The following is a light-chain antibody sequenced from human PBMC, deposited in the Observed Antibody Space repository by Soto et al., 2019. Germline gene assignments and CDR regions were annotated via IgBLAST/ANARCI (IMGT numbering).Light chain of an antibody. CDR1: SSDVGGYKY. CDR2: DVS. V-gene: IGLV2-11*01. J-gene: IGLJ3*02. Sequence: QSALTQPRSVSGSPGQSVTISCTGTSSDVGGYKYVSWYQQHPGKAPKFIIYDVSERPSGVPDRFSGSKSGNTASLTISGLEAEDEADSYCCSYAGSYSWVFGGGTQLTVL. CDR3: CSYAGSYSWV.